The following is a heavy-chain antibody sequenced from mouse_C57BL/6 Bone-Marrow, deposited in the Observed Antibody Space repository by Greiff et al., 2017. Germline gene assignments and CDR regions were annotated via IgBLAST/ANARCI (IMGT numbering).Heavy chain of an antibody. CDR2: IYWDDDK. CDR1: GFSLSTSGMG. CDR3: ARDYDDDGRRADY. D-gene: IGHD2-4*01. Sequence: QVTLNVSGPGLLQSSQTLSLTCSFSGFSLSTSGMGVSWLSQPSGKGLEWLAHIYWDDDKRYNPSLKSRLTISKDTSRNQVFLKITSVDTADTATYYCARDYDDDGRRADYWGQGTSVTVSS. J-gene: IGHJ4*01. V-gene: IGHV8-12*01.